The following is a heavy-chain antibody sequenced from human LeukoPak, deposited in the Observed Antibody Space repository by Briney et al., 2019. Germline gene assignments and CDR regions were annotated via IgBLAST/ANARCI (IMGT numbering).Heavy chain of an antibody. Sequence: SQTLSLTCTVSGGSISSGGYYCTWIRQHPGKGLEWIGDIYYSGSTYYNPSLKSRVTISIDTAKNQFSPELRSGTAADTAVYYCSRGGIFVVVPPGDYGMDVWGKGTTVTVSS. CDR2: IYYSGST. CDR1: GGSISSGGYY. D-gene: IGHD3-3*02. V-gene: IGHV4-31*03. CDR3: SRGGIFVVVPPGDYGMDV. J-gene: IGHJ6*04.